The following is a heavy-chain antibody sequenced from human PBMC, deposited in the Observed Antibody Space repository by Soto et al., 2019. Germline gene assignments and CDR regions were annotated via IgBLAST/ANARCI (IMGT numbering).Heavy chain of an antibody. D-gene: IGHD3-10*01. J-gene: IGHJ6*02. Sequence: SETLSLTCAVSGGSISSGGYSWGWFRQPPGKGLEWIGSIYYSGSTYYNPSLKSRVTISVDTSKNQFSLKLSSVTAADTAVYYCLTQGFGPLHGLVDVWGQGTTVT. CDR2: IYYSGST. V-gene: IGHV4-39*03. CDR1: GGSISSGGYS. CDR3: LTQGFGPLHGLVDV.